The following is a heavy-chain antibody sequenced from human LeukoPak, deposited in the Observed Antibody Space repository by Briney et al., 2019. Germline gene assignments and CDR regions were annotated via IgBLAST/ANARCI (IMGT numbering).Heavy chain of an antibody. D-gene: IGHD1/OR15-1a*01. CDR2: INPSSGGT. CDR3: ARNNPSANSFDY. J-gene: IGHJ4*02. V-gene: IGHV1-2*02. Sequence: ASVKVSCKASGYSFTGYYMHWVRQAPGRGLEWMGWINPSSGGTNFAQKFQGRVTMTRDTSISTAYMELSRLRSDDTAVYYCARNNPSANSFDYWGQGSLVTVSS. CDR1: GYSFTGYY.